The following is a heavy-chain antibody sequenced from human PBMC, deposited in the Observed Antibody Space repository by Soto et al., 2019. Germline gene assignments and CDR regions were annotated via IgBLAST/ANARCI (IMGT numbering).Heavy chain of an antibody. CDR2: ISGSGGST. CDR3: EEAGGIVVVPAAAQDYDFWSGYPSHYFDY. Sequence: GGSLRLSCAASGFTFSSYAMSWVRQAPGKGLEWVSAISGSGGSTYYADSVKGRFTISRDNSKNTLYLQMNSLRAEDTAVYYCEEAGGIVVVPAAAQDYDFWSGYPSHYFDYWGQGSLVTVSS. CDR1: GFTFSSYA. V-gene: IGHV3-23*01. J-gene: IGHJ4*02. D-gene: IGHD2-2*01.